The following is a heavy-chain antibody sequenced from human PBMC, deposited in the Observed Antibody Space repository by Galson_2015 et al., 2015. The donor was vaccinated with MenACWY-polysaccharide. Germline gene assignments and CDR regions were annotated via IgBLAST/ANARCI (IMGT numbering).Heavy chain of an antibody. CDR1: GFTFSSYD. J-gene: IGHJ4*02. D-gene: IGHD4-23*01. Sequence: SLRLSCAASGFTFSSYDMNWVRQAPGKGLEWLSHITSSGSRTQYADSVRGRFTISRDNAKNSLYLQMDSLRAEDTAIYYCASRPTVVGYWGQGTLVTVSS. CDR2: ITSSGSRT. V-gene: IGHV3-48*03. CDR3: ASRPTVVGY.